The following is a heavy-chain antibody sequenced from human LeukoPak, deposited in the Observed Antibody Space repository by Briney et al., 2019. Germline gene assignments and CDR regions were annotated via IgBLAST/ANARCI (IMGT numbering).Heavy chain of an antibody. CDR3: ARGYYDSSGPEYFQH. J-gene: IGHJ1*01. CDR2: ISSRDSST. Sequence: GGSLRLSCAASGFTFSDYYMNWIRQAPGKGLEWVSYISSRDSSTNYADSVKGRFTISRDNAKNSLFLQMNSLRVEDTAVYFCARGYYDSSGPEYFQHWGQGTLVTVSS. CDR1: GFTFSDYY. D-gene: IGHD3-22*01. V-gene: IGHV3-11*05.